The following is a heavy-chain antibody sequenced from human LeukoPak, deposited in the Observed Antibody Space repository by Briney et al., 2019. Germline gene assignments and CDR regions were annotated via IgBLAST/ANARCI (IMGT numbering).Heavy chain of an antibody. J-gene: IGHJ4*02. CDR3: ARQRRSASLLYYFDY. CDR1: GDSISSYY. D-gene: IGHD2-15*01. V-gene: IGHV4-59*08. Sequence: SETLSLTCTVSGDSISSYYWSWIRQPPGKGLEWIGYTSDTGSTNYNPSLKSRLTISVDTSKNQFSLKVTSVTAADTAVYYCARQRRSASLLYYFDYWGQGTLVTVSS. CDR2: TSDTGST.